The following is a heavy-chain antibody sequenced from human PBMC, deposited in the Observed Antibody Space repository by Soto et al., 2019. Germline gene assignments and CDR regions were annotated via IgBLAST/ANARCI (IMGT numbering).Heavy chain of an antibody. CDR1: GYTFTSYG. Sequence: QVQLVQSGAEVKKPGASVKVSCKASGYTFTSYGISCVRQAPGQGLEWMGWISAYNGNTNYAQKLQGRVTMTTDTSTSTANMELRSLRSDDTAGYYCARDTRIAVAGGDFDVWGQRTLVTVAS. CDR3: ARDTRIAVAGGDFDV. J-gene: IGHJ4*02. V-gene: IGHV1-18*01. CDR2: ISAYNGNT. D-gene: IGHD6-19*01.